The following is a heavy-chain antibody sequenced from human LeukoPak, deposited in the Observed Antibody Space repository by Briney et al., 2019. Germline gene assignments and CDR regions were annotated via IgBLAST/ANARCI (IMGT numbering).Heavy chain of an antibody. CDR3: ASQKWGLVPVY. CDR2: INPSGGST. D-gene: IGHD6-19*01. Sequence: ASVKVSCKASGYTFTSYYMHWVRQALGQGLEWMGIINPSGGSTTYAQKLQGRVTMTRDMSTSTVYMELSSLRSEDTAVYYCASQKWGLVPVYWGQGTLVTVSS. V-gene: IGHV1-46*04. J-gene: IGHJ4*02. CDR1: GYTFTSYY.